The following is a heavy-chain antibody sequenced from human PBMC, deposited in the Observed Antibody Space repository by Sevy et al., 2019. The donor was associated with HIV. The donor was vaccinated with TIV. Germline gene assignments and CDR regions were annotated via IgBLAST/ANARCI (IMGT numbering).Heavy chain of an antibody. CDR1: GFTFNIYV. D-gene: IGHD1-26*01. J-gene: IGHJ3*02. CDR3: AKDRVWELGDAFDI. V-gene: IGHV3-30*04. CDR2: ISSDGSSE. Sequence: GGSLRLSCAASGFTFNIYVIHWVRQAPGKGLEWVAVISSDGSSEYYADSVKGRFTISRDNSKNTLYLQMNSLRAEDTAIYYCAKDRVWELGDAFDIWGQGTMVTVSS.